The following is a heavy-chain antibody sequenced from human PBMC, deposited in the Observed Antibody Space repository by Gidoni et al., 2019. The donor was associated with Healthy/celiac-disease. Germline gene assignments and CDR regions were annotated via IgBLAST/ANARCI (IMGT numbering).Heavy chain of an antibody. Sequence: QLQLQESGPGLVKPSETLSLTCTVSGGSISSSSYYWGWIRQPPGKGLEWIGSIYYSGSTYYNPSLKSRVTISVDTSKNQFSLKLSSVTAADTAVYYCARYPITGTTDYWGQGTLVTVSS. CDR1: GGSISSSSYY. V-gene: IGHV4-39*01. D-gene: IGHD1-7*01. CDR3: ARYPITGTTDY. J-gene: IGHJ4*02. CDR2: IYYSGST.